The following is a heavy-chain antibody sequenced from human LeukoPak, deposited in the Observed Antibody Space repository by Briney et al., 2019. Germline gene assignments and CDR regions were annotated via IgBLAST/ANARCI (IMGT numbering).Heavy chain of an antibody. V-gene: IGHV4-34*01. D-gene: IGHD2-2*02. J-gene: IGHJ4*02. Sequence: SETLSLTCAVYVQSFSGYYWRCIPHPPGKGLEWIGEINHSGSTNYNPPLKSRVTISTDTSKNQFSLKLSSVTAADTAVYYCAIRVPAAIIRYWGQGTLVTVSS. CDR3: AIRVPAAIIRY. CDR1: VQSFSGYY. CDR2: INHSGST.